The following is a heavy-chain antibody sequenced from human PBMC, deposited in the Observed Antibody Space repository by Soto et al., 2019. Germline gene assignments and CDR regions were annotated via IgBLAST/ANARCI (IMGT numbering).Heavy chain of an antibody. Sequence: SVKVSCKASGGTFSSYAISWVRQAPGQGLEWMGGIIPIFGTANYAQKFQGRVTITADESTSTAYMELSSLRSEDTAVYYCATNPYYDSSGYIDYWGQGTPVTVSS. CDR2: IIPIFGTA. V-gene: IGHV1-69*13. CDR1: GGTFSSYA. CDR3: ATNPYYDSSGYIDY. J-gene: IGHJ4*02. D-gene: IGHD3-22*01.